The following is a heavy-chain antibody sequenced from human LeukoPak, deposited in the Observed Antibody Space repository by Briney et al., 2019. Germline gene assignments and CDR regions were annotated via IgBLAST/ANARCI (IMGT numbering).Heavy chain of an antibody. D-gene: IGHD3-3*01. CDR1: GFTFSSYP. Sequence: GGSLRLSCAAPGFTFSSYPMSWVRRAPGKGLEWVSPISGSGGSTYYADSVKGRFTISRDNSKNTLYLQMNSLRAEDTAVYYCARVRYYDFWSGPFDIWGQGTMVTVSS. V-gene: IGHV3-23*01. CDR2: ISGSGGST. CDR3: ARVRYYDFWSGPFDI. J-gene: IGHJ3*02.